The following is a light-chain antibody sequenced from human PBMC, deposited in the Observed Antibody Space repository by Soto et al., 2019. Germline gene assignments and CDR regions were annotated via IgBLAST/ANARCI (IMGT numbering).Light chain of an antibody. V-gene: IGLV2-14*01. CDR1: SSDIGAYDY. CDR3: SSYTSSYTWI. CDR2: EVN. Sequence: QSALTQPASLSGSPGQSITISCTGTSSDIGAYDYVSWFQQHPGKAPKLMISEVNNRPSGVSNRFSGSKSGNTAYLTISGLQVEDEGDYYCSSYTSSYTWIFGGGTKVTVL. J-gene: IGLJ3*02.